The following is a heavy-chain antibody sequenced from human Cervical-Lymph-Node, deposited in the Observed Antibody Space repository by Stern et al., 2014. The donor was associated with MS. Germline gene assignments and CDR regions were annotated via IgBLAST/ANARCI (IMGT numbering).Heavy chain of an antibody. CDR1: GGSISSYY. CDR3: ARGATRAFDP. J-gene: IGHJ5*02. Sequence: QLQLQESGPGLVKPSETLSLTCTVSGGSISSYYWSWIRQPPGKGLEWIGYIYYSGSTNYNPSLKSRVTISVDTSKNQFSLKLSSVTAADTAVYYCARGATRAFDPWGQGTLVTVSS. V-gene: IGHV4-59*01. CDR2: IYYSGST.